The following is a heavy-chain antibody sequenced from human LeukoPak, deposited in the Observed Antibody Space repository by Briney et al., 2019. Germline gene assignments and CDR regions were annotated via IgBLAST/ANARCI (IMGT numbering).Heavy chain of an antibody. V-gene: IGHV3-11*04. CDR2: IVSSGSVK. J-gene: IGHJ4*02. Sequence: GGSLRLSCTVSEFTFSDYYMSWIRQAPGKGLEWVSYIVSSGSVKYYADSVKGRFTISRDNVKNSLYLQMNSLRAEDTAVYYCARDGSGSYSASFDYWGQGTLVTVSS. CDR3: ARDGSGSYSASFDY. D-gene: IGHD3-10*01. CDR1: EFTFSDYY.